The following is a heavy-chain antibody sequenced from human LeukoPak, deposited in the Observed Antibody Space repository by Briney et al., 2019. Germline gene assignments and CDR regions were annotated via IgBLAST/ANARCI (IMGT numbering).Heavy chain of an antibody. J-gene: IGHJ6*04. CDR3: ARNALEAVASCYYYEGMDV. Sequence: SVKVSRKASGGTFSSYAISWVRQPPGQGLEWMGGIIPIFGTANYAQKFQGRVTITADKSTSTAYMELSSLRSEDTAVYYWARNALEAVASCYYYEGMDVWGKGTTVTVSS. CDR2: IIPIFGTA. D-gene: IGHD6-19*01. V-gene: IGHV1-69*06. CDR1: GGTFSSYA.